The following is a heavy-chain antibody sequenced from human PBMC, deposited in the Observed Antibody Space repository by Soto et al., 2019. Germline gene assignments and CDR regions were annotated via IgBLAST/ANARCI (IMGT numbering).Heavy chain of an antibody. J-gene: IGHJ4*02. Sequence: QVQLQESGPGLVKPSETLSLTCAVSGASIRSDYWSWIRQIPGRGLEWIGYIYDSERTNYNPSLRSRVTISADTSKNQFSLKVRSVTAADTAVYYCARQWDYWGQGMLVTVSS. CDR3: ARQWDY. V-gene: IGHV4-59*08. CDR2: IYDSERT. CDR1: GASIRSDY.